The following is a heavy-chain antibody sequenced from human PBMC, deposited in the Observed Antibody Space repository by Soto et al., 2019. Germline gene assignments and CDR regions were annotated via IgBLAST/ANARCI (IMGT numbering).Heavy chain of an antibody. V-gene: IGHV1-2*04. J-gene: IGHJ6*02. D-gene: IGHD2-8*01. CDR2: INPKSGGT. CDR3: ARGDSTDCSNGVCSFFYNHDMDV. Sequence: ASVKVSCKASGYSFTDYHIHWVRQAPGQGLEWLGRINPKSGGTSTAQKFQGWVTMTTDTSISTAPIELTRLTSDDTAIHYCARGDSTDCSNGVCSFFYNHDMDVWGQGTTVTVSS. CDR1: GYSFTDYH.